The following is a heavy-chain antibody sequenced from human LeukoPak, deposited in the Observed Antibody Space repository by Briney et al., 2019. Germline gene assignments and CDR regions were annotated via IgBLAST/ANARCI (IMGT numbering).Heavy chain of an antibody. J-gene: IGHJ5*02. CDR2: VYYSGST. V-gene: IGHV4-59*01. CDR3: VRAAGSSSWST. CDR1: GGSISSYY. D-gene: IGHD6-13*01. Sequence: PSETLSLTCTVSGGSISSYYWSWIRQPPGKGREWIGYVYYSGSTNYNPSLKSRVYISVDTSKNQFSLKLRSVTAADTAVYYCVRAAGSSSWSTWGQGALVTVSS.